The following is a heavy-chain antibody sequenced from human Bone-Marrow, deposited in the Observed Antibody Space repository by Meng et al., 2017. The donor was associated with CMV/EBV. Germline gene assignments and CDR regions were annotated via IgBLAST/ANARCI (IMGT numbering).Heavy chain of an antibody. D-gene: IGHD6-13*01. Sequence: GESLKISCEASGFTFSSYWMSWVRQAPGKGLEWVGRIKRKTDGGTKDYAEPVKGRFTISRDDSKNTLYLQMNSLKTEDTAAYYCTKVVLGDSSSWFTYNWFDPWGQGTLVTVSS. V-gene: IGHV3-15*01. CDR2: IKRKTDGGTK. J-gene: IGHJ5*02. CDR3: TKVVLGDSSSWFTYNWFDP. CDR1: GFTFSSYW.